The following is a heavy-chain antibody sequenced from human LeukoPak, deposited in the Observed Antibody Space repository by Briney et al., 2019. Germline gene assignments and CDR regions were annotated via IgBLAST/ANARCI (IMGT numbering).Heavy chain of an antibody. Sequence: PSETLSLTCAVYGGSFSGYYWSWIRQPPGKGLEWIGEINHSGSTNYNPSLKSRVTISVDTSKNQFSLKLSSVTAADTAVYYCARGRTTMIRGIRPFDPWGQGTLVTASS. D-gene: IGHD3-22*01. CDR3: ARGRTTMIRGIRPFDP. CDR2: INHSGST. J-gene: IGHJ5*02. CDR1: GGSFSGYY. V-gene: IGHV4-34*01.